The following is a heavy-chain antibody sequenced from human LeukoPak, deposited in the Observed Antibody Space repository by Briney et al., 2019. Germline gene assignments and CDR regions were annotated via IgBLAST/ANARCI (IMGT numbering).Heavy chain of an antibody. CDR2: IHYSGSTY. CDR1: GGSIRSGDYY. CDR3: VRDRSRPNPFFYY. Sequence: SETLSLTCTVSGGSIRSGDYYWTWIRQPPGKGLEMIGYIHYSGSTYYYNPSLKSRVTMSVDTPRNQFSLKLSSVSAADTAVYYCVRDRSRPNPFFYYWGQGTLVTVSS. D-gene: IGHD6-13*01. J-gene: IGHJ4*02. V-gene: IGHV4-30-4*01.